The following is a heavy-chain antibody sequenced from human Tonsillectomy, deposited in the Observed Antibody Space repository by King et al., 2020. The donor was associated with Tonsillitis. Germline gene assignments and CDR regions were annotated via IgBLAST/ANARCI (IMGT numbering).Heavy chain of an antibody. CDR2: IYWNDDK. J-gene: IGHJ4*02. CDR3: AHAMSIYYFAN. V-gene: IGHV2-5*01. CDR1: ALSLSTSGVG. D-gene: IGHD5/OR15-5a*01. Sequence: TLKESGPTLVKPTQTLTLTCTLSALSLSTSGVGVGWIRQPPGEALEWLALIYWNDDKYYIPSLKSRLTITKDTSKNQVVLTMTNMDPVDTATYYCAHAMSIYYFANWGQGTLVTVSS.